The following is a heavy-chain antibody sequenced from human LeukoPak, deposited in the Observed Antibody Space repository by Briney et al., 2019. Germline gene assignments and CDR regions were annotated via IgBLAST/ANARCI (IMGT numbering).Heavy chain of an antibody. CDR3: ARGNCWGEYCSSTSRTKPYYYYGMDV. Sequence: ASVTVSFKGSVGSFSSYAISWVRQAPGQGREWMGRIIPILCNAKFAQKLQGRVTITADKSTSTAYMELSSLRSEDTAVYYCARGNCWGEYCSSTSRTKPYYYYGMDVWGQGTTVTVSS. V-gene: IGHV1-69*04. CDR1: VGSFSSYA. J-gene: IGHJ6*02. CDR2: IIPILCNA. D-gene: IGHD2-2*01.